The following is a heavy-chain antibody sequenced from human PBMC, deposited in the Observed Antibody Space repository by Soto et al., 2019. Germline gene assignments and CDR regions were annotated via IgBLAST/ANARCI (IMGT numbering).Heavy chain of an antibody. CDR1: GFTFDDYG. D-gene: IGHD2-8*02. J-gene: IGHJ6*04. CDR2: INWNGGST. V-gene: IGHV3-20*04. CDR3: ARARQGPTGGLGMDV. Sequence: EEQLVESGGSVVRPGGSLRLSCAASGFTFDDYGLNWVRQAPGKGLEWVSGINWNGGSTGYADSVKGRFTTSRDNAKNSLRTQMNSMRAEDKDLYYCARARQGPTGGLGMDVWGKGTTVIVSS.